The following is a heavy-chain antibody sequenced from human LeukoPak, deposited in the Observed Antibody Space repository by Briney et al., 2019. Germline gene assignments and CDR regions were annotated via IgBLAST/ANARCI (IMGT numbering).Heavy chain of an antibody. J-gene: IGHJ4*02. CDR2: IYHSGST. V-gene: IGHV4-38-2*01. Sequence: SETLSLTCAVSGYSISSGYYWGWIRQPPVKGLEWIGSIYHSGSTYYNPSLKSRVTISVDTSKNQFSLKLSSVTAADTAVYYCASQRYCSGGSCYPLDYWGQGTLVTVSS. CDR1: GYSISSGYY. D-gene: IGHD2-15*01. CDR3: ASQRYCSGGSCYPLDY.